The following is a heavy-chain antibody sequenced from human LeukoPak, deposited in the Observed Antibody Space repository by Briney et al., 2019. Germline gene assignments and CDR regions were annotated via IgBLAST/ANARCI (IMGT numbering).Heavy chain of an antibody. CDR1: GYTFTSYY. CDR3: ARGYCSSTSCYASFDY. D-gene: IGHD2-2*01. V-gene: IGHV1-46*01. Sequence: GASVKVSCKASGYTFTSYYMHWVRQAPGQGLEWMGIINPSGGSTSYAQKFQGRVTMTRDTSTSTVYVELSSLRSEDTAVYYCARGYCSSTSCYASFDYWGQGTLVTVSS. CDR2: INPSGGST. J-gene: IGHJ4*02.